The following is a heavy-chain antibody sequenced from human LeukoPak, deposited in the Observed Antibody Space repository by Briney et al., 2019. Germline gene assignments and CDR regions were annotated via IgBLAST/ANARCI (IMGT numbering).Heavy chain of an antibody. CDR2: IILLYDIP. J-gene: IGHJ4*02. CDR1: GDTFSSYA. Sequence: GASVNVSCKASGDTFSSYAISWVRQAPGQGLEWMGRIILLYDIPNYAQKFQSRVTIIADKSTSTVYMELSRLRSEDTAVYYCASGYYDSSGYYRGRLDYWGQGTLVTVSS. CDR3: ASGYYDSSGYYRGRLDY. D-gene: IGHD3-22*01. V-gene: IGHV1-69*04.